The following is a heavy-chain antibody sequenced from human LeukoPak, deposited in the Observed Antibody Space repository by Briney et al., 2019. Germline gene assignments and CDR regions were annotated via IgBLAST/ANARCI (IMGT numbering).Heavy chain of an antibody. V-gene: IGHV5-10-1*01. CDR3: ARLGNCGGDCYAIDY. D-gene: IGHD2-21*02. CDR1: GYSFTSYW. CDR2: IDPSDSYT. Sequence: PGESLRISCKGSGYSFTSYWISRVRQMPGKGLEWMGRIDPSDSYTNYSPSFQGHVTISADKSISTAYLQWSSLKASDTAMYYCARLGNCGGDCYAIDYWGQGTLVTVSS. J-gene: IGHJ4*02.